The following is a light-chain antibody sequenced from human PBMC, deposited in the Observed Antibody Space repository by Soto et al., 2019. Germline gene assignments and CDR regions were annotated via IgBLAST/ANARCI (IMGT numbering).Light chain of an antibody. Sequence: DIQITQSPSSMSASALYRDTITCRASQSVGTYLSWYQQKEGKAPKLLINVASTLQSGVPSRFSGSGSGTDFTLAISSLQPEDFATYYCQQSSSTPQTFGGGTKVDIK. J-gene: IGKJ4*01. CDR1: QSVGTY. CDR3: QQSSSTPQT. CDR2: VAS. V-gene: IGKV1-39*01.